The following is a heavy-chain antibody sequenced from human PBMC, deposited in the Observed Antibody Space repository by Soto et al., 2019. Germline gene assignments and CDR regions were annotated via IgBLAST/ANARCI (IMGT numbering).Heavy chain of an antibody. D-gene: IGHD6-13*01. CDR2: IWYDGSNK. Sequence: GGSLRLSCAASGFIFSDYGMYWVRQAPGKGLEWVAVIWYDGSNKYYSDSVKGRFTISRDNSKNTLYLQMNSLRAGDTAVYYCAKDLDRITSVGKPLDVWGQGTTVTVSS. CDR1: GFIFSDYG. J-gene: IGHJ6*02. CDR3: AKDLDRITSVGKPLDV. V-gene: IGHV3-33*06.